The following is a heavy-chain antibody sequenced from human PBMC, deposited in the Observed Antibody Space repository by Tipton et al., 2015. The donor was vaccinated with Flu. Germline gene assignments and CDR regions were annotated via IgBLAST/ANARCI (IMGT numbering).Heavy chain of an antibody. CDR3: AKAAPFPGTGTFDV. CDR1: GFTFSSYA. J-gene: IGHJ3*01. Sequence: SLRLSCAASGFTFSSYAMTWVRQAPGKGLEWVSTISGSGVITYYADSVKGRFTISRDTSKNTVYLQMNSLRADDTAVYYCAKAAPFPGTGTFDVWGQGTMVTVSS. CDR2: ISGSGVIT. D-gene: IGHD1-14*01. V-gene: IGHV3-23*01.